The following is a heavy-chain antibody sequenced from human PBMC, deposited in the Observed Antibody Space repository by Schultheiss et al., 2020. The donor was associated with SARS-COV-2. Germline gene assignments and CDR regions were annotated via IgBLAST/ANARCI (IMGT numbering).Heavy chain of an antibody. J-gene: IGHJ4*02. D-gene: IGHD4-17*01. V-gene: IGHV3-30*04. Sequence: GGSLRLSCAASGFTFSSYAMHWVRQAPGKGLEWVAVISYDESKKNYADSVKGRFTISRDNSKNTLYLQMNSLRAEDTAVYYCATDPSGDYEVIWGQGTLVTVSS. CDR1: GFTFSSYA. CDR2: ISYDESKK. CDR3: ATDPSGDYEVI.